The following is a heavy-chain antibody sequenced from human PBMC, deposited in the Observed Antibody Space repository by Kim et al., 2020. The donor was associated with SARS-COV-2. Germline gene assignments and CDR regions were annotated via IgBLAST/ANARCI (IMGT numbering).Heavy chain of an antibody. CDR3: AKDGRFADGGNGMDV. CDR2: ISYDGSNK. D-gene: IGHD3-16*01. V-gene: IGHV3-30*18. J-gene: IGHJ6*02. CDR1: GFTFSSYG. Sequence: GGSLRLSCAASGFTFSSYGMHWVRQAPGKGLEWVAVISYDGSNKYYADSVKGRFTISRDNSKNTLYLQMNSLRAEDTAVYYCAKDGRFADGGNGMDVWG.